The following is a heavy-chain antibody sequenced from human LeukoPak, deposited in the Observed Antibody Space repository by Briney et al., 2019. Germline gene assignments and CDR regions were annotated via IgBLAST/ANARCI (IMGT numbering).Heavy chain of an antibody. J-gene: IGHJ5*02. V-gene: IGHV3-74*01. Sequence: GGSLRLSCAASGFTFSSYCMNWVRQAPGKGLVWVSRINSDGSSTDYADSVKGRFTISRDNAKNTLHLQMNSLRAEDTAVYYCARPPDILTGKNWFDPWGQGTLVTVSS. CDR1: GFTFSSYC. D-gene: IGHD3-9*01. CDR3: ARPPDILTGKNWFDP. CDR2: INSDGSST.